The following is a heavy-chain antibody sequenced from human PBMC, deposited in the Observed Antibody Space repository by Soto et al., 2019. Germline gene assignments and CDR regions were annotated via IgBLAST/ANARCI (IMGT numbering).Heavy chain of an antibody. CDR3: AREGYTFGPGAVSGAFDI. CDR1: GGTFGSNA. CDR2: IIPIFGTT. D-gene: IGHD1-1*01. Sequence: QVQLVQSETEVRKPGSSVKVSCRASGGTFGSNAISWVRQAPGQGLEWMGNIIPIFGTTKNSQNFQGRVRITADESTNTAYMELSSLRSEDTAIYFCAREGYTFGPGAVSGAFDIWGQGTMVTVSS. V-gene: IGHV1-69*15. J-gene: IGHJ3*02.